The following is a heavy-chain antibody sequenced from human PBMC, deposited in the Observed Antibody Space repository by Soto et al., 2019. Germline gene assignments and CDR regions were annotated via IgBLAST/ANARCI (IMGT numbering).Heavy chain of an antibody. J-gene: IGHJ4*02. CDR3: ASRRIAAAPAY. CDR2: INHSGST. V-gene: IGHV4-34*01. D-gene: IGHD6-13*01. CDR1: GGCCSGYY. Sequence: SETLSLTCAVAGGCCSGYYWNWIRQPPGKGLEWIGEINHSGSTNYNPSLKSRVAILVDTSKNQFSLILTSVTAADTAVYYCASRRIAAAPAYWGQGTLVTVSS.